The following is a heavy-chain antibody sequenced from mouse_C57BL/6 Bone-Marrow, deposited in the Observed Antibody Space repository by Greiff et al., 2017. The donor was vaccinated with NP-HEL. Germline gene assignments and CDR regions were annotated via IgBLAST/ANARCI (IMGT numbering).Heavy chain of an antibody. D-gene: IGHD1-1*01. CDR2: IDPEDGET. CDR3: ARKPRNYYGSSVSWYFDV. V-gene: IGHV14-2*01. Sequence: EVQLQQSGAELVKPGASVKLSCTASGFNIKDYYMHWVKQRTEQGLEWIGRIDPEDGETKYAPKFQGKATITADTSSNTAYLQLSSLTSEDTAVYYCARKPRNYYGSSVSWYFDVWGTGTTVTVSS. CDR1: GFNIKDYY. J-gene: IGHJ1*03.